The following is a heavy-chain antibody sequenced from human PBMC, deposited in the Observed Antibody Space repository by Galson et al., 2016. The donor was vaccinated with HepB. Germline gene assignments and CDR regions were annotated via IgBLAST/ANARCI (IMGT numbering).Heavy chain of an antibody. Sequence: SLRLSRAASGFIFSDHYMNWIRQTPGQGLEWIPHISDSGTNTTYADSVKGRFTISRDNTKNTVYLQMNSLRAEDTALYYCARDTESGGGDCCHDCWGQGTLVTVSS. D-gene: IGHD2-21*02. CDR3: ARDTESGGGDCCHDC. J-gene: IGHJ4*02. CDR1: GFIFSDHY. CDR2: ISDSGTNT. V-gene: IGHV3-11*06.